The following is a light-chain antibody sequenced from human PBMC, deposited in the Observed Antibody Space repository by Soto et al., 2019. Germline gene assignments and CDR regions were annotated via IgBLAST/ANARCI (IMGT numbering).Light chain of an antibody. CDR2: DAS. J-gene: IGKJ4*01. V-gene: IGKV1-33*01. CDR1: QDISNY. Sequence: DIQMTQSPSSLSASVGDRVTITCQASQDISNYLNWYQQKPGKAPKLLIYDASNLETGVPSRFSGSGSGTDFTFTISSLQPEDIATYYCQQYYNLPRTLRGGTKVDTK. CDR3: QQYYNLPRT.